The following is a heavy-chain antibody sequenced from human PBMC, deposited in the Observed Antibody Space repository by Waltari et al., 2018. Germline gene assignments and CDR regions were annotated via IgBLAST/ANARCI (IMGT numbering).Heavy chain of an antibody. CDR2: INRGGTN. CDR3: ARDLGYSSSWGY. Sequence: EVQLVESGGGLIQPGGSLRLSCAASGFTVSTTYMSWVGQAPGKGLEWFPLINRGGTNYNADSVKGQFTISRDISKNTLYLQMNSLRAEDTAVYYWARDLGYSSSWGYWGQGTLVTVSS. CDR1: GFTVSTTY. V-gene: IGHV3-53*01. D-gene: IGHD6-13*01. J-gene: IGHJ4*02.